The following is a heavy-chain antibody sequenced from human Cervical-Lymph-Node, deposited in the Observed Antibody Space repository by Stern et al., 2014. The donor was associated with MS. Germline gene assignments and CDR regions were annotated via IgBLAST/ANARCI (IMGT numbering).Heavy chain of an antibody. V-gene: IGHV2-70*01. CDR1: GFSLSTGGMC. CDR3: ARATNDYYYRSGMDV. CDR2: IDWDDDK. Sequence: QITLQESGPALVKPTQTLTLTCTLSGFSLSTGGMCVSWIRQPPGKALEWLAPIDWDDDKYYSTSLKTRLTISKDTSKNQVVLTMTNMDPADTGTYFCARATNDYYYRSGMDVWGQGTTVTVSS. J-gene: IGHJ6*02. D-gene: IGHD5-12*01.